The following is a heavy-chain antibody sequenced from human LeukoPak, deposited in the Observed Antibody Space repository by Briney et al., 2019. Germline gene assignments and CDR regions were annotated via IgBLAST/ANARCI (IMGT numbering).Heavy chain of an antibody. Sequence: GESLKISCKGFGYTFTSYWIGWVRQMPGKGLEWMGIIYPDDSDITYSPSFQGRGTISADKSISTAYLQWNSLKASDTAMYYCARRLMYYYDTSGYDVAFDIWGQGTMVTVSS. CDR3: ARRLMYYYDTSGYDVAFDI. CDR1: GYTFTSYW. V-gene: IGHV5-51*01. D-gene: IGHD3-22*01. J-gene: IGHJ3*02. CDR2: IYPDDSDI.